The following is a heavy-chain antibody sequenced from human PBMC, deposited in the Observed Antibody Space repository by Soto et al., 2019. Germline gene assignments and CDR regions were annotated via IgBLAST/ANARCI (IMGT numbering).Heavy chain of an antibody. V-gene: IGHV3-21*01. J-gene: IGHJ1*01. CDR2: ISSSSSYI. Sequence: GGSLRLSCAASGFTFSSHSMNWVRQAPGKGLEWVSSISSSSSYIYYADSVKGRFTISRDNAKNSLYLQMNSLRAEDTAVYYCARDPSAEYFQHWGQDTLVTVSS. CDR1: GFTFSSHS. CDR3: ARDPSAEYFQH.